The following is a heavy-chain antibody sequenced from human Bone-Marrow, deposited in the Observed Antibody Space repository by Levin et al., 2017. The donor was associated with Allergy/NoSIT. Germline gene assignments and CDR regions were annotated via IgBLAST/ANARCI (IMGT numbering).Heavy chain of an antibody. Sequence: PSETLSLTCAVSGGSIYNSPYFWAWIRQPPGKGLEWIGSIYYTERSFYNPSLTSRVTISVDTSTNQFSLQLTSVTAADTAVYYCARVSYYGSGNYYDHNFDPWGQGTLVTVSS. J-gene: IGHJ5*02. CDR3: ARVSYYGSGNYYDHNFDP. V-gene: IGHV4-39*07. CDR2: IYYTERS. CDR1: GGSIYNSPYF. D-gene: IGHD3-10*01.